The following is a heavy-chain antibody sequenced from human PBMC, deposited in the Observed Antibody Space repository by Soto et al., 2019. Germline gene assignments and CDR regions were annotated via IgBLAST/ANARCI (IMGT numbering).Heavy chain of an antibody. CDR3: AHTWMGDPQYYFDY. V-gene: IGHV2-5*02. D-gene: IGHD2-21*02. CDR1: GFSLSTSGVG. Sequence: SGPTLAKPTQTLTLTCTFSGFSLSTSGVGVGWIRQPPGKALEWLALIYWDDDKRYSPSLKSRLTITKDTSKNQVVLTMTNMDPVDTATYYCAHTWMGDPQYYFDYWGQGTLVTVSS. J-gene: IGHJ4*02. CDR2: IYWDDDK.